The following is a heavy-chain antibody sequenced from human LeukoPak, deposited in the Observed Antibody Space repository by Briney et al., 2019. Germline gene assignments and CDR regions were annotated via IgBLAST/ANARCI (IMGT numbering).Heavy chain of an antibody. Sequence: ASETLSLTCTVSGASLISYYWNWIRQPPGKGLEWIGYIYYNGSPNYNPSLKSRVTMSQDTSKNQFSLKLTSVTAADTAVYYCARDSRSYERSGYYHFDFWGQGSLVTVSS. V-gene: IGHV4-59*01. D-gene: IGHD3-22*01. CDR2: IYYNGSP. J-gene: IGHJ4*02. CDR1: GASLISYY. CDR3: ARDSRSYERSGYYHFDF.